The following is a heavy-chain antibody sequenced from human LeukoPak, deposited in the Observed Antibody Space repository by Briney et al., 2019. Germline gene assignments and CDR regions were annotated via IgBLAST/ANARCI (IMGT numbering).Heavy chain of an antibody. CDR3: AREVRPSIAVAGTIAFDI. CDR2: IYYSGST. CDR1: GGSISSYY. Sequence: PSETLSLTCTVSGGSISSYYWSWIRQPPGKGLEWIGYIYYSGSTNYNPSLKSRVTISVDTSKNQFSLKLSSVTAADTAVYYCAREVRPSIAVAGTIAFDIWGQGTMVTVSS. J-gene: IGHJ3*02. V-gene: IGHV4-59*01. D-gene: IGHD6-19*01.